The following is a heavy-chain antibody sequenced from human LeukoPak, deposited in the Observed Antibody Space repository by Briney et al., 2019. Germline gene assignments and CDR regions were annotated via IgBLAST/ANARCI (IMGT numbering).Heavy chain of an antibody. CDR3: ARATSYSNYGMDV. CDR1: GFTFSKHC. D-gene: IGHD4-11*01. J-gene: IGHJ6*02. V-gene: IGHV3-74*01. CDR2: INSDGSST. Sequence: GVSLRLFCGASGFTFSKHCMHWARQVPGKGLVWVSRINSDGSSTSYADSVKGRFTISRDNAKNTLYLQMNSLRAEDTAVHYCARATSYSNYGMDVWGQGTTVTVSS.